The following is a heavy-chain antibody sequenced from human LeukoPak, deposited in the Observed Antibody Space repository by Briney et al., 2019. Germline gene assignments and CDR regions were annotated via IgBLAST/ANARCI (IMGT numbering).Heavy chain of an antibody. V-gene: IGHV1-18*01. J-gene: IGHJ4*02. D-gene: IGHD4-23*01. Sequence: ASVKVSCKASGYTFTSYGISWVRQAPGQGLEWMGWISAYNGNTNYAQKLPGRVTMTTDTSTSTAYMELRSLRSDDTAVYYCARDFATVVTQGLDYWGQGTLVTVSS. CDR1: GYTFTSYG. CDR2: ISAYNGNT. CDR3: ARDFATVVTQGLDY.